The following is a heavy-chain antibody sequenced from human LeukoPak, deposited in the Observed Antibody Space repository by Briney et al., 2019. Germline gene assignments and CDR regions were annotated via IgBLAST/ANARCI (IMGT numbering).Heavy chain of an antibody. CDR1: GFTFNSYA. CDR3: AKGKKWELPLES. D-gene: IGHD1-26*01. V-gene: IGHV3-23*01. J-gene: IGHJ4*02. Sequence: GGSLRLSCAASGFTFNSYALSWVRQAPGKGLEWVSAISISGSSTYYAASVKGRFMISRDNSKNTLYLQMHSLRAEDTAVYSCAKGKKWELPLESWGLGTLVTVSS. CDR2: ISISGSST.